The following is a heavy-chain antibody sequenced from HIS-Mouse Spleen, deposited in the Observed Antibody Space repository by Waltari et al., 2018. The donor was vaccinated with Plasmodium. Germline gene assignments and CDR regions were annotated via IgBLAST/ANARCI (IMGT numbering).Heavy chain of an antibody. CDR1: GYTFTGYY. CDR3: ARVLGYKAAAGTFVEYFQH. CDR2: INPNRCGT. Sequence: VPLVQSGAEVKKPGASVKVSCKASGYTFTGYYMHWVRQAPGQGLGWMERINPNRCGTNHAQKVQGRVTRTRETYISTAYMELSRLRADDTAVYYCARVLGYKAAAGTFVEYFQHWGQGTLVTVSS. J-gene: IGHJ1*01. V-gene: IGHV1-2*02. D-gene: IGHD6-13*01.